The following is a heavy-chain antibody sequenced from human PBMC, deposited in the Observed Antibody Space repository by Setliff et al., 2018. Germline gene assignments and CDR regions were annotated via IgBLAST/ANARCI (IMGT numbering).Heavy chain of an antibody. J-gene: IGHJ4*02. CDR2: ISPYSGES. V-gene: IGHV1-18*04. CDR3: TRARGPRVVLAADFDF. D-gene: IGHD3-16*01. CDR1: GFRFTSFG. Sequence: ASVKVSCKTSGFRFTSFGFSWVRQAPGQGLEWMGWISPYSGESNYAQKFQDRLTVTADTSTKTIYMELRSLTSDDTAVYFCTRARGPRVVLAADFDFWGQGTLVTVSS.